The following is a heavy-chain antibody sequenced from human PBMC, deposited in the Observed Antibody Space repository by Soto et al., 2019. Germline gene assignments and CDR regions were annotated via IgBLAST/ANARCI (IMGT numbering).Heavy chain of an antibody. J-gene: IGHJ4*02. CDR1: GFTFSTSA. V-gene: IGHV3-30-3*01. CDR2: ISYGGNNK. CDR3: AREEFEAGRGHFGY. D-gene: IGHD6-13*01. Sequence: QVQVVESGGGVVQPGGSLRLSCAASGFTFSTSAMHWVRQAPGKGLEWMAMISYGGNNKYYAYSVKGRFTISRDISESTMYLQMNSLRPEDTAVYYCAREEFEAGRGHFGYWGQGTLVSVSS.